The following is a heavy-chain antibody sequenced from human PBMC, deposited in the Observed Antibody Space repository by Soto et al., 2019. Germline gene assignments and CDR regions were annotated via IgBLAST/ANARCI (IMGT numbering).Heavy chain of an antibody. CDR1: GDTFSSYT. Sequence: QVQLVQSGAELKKPGSSVKVSCRSGGDTFSSYTVSWVRQAPGQGLEWMGRVIPVLGVTNYARKFQGRVSITAEKSTSTAYLELSTLTPAPTGVYYCARTRYCGADSSSQYYYGMDIWGQGTTVIVSS. CDR3: ARTRYCGADSSSQYYYGMDI. CDR2: VIPVLGVT. V-gene: IGHV1-69*02. J-gene: IGHJ6*02. D-gene: IGHD2-21*02.